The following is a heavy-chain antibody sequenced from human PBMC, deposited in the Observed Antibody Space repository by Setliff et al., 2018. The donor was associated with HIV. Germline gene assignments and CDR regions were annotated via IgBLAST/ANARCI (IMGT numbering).Heavy chain of an antibody. CDR1: GFTFSSYA. V-gene: IGHV3-23*01. CDR3: ARDHPPAL. Sequence: GGSLRLSCAASGFTFSSYAMSWVRQAPGKGLEWVPAISGSGGTTYYADSVKGRFTISRDNSKNTVYLQVYSLRAEDTAVYYCARDHPPALWGQGTLVTVSS. J-gene: IGHJ4*02. CDR2: ISGSGGTT.